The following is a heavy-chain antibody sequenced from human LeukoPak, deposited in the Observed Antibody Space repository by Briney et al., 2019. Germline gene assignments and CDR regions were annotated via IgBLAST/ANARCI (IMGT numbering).Heavy chain of an antibody. J-gene: IGHJ4*02. CDR2: INPRNGGT. D-gene: IGHD2-2*01. V-gene: IGHV1-2*02. CDR3: ARDPSTRWYLDS. Sequence: GASVKVSCKASGYTFSAYYLHWVRQAPGQGLEWMGWINPRNGGTKFAPKFQGRVTMIRDTSISTVHMELSSLRSDDTAVYYCARDPSTRWYLDSWGQGVLVIVSS. CDR1: GYTFSAYY.